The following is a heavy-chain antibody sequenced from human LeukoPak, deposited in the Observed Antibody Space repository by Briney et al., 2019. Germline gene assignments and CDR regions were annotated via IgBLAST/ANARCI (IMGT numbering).Heavy chain of an antibody. J-gene: IGHJ4*02. V-gene: IGHV4-34*01. CDR3: ASGTHGFGVVN. Sequence: PSETLSLTCAVYGGSFSGYYWSWIRQPPGKGLEWIGEINHSGSTNYNPSLKSRVTISVDTSKNQFSLKLSSVTAADTAVYYCASGTHGFGVVNWGQGTLVTVSS. D-gene: IGHD3-3*01. CDR1: GGSFSGYY. CDR2: INHSGST.